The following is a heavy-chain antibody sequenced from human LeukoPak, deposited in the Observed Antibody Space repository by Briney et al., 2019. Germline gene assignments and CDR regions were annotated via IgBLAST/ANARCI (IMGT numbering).Heavy chain of an antibody. CDR1: GFTFSNTW. D-gene: IGHD3-10*01. CDR3: AKDLTYYYGLGSPTNAFDI. J-gene: IGHJ3*02. Sequence: PGGSLRLSCAASGFTFSNTWMSWVRQAPGKGLEWVSGISGSGDYTYYADSLKGRFTISRDNSKNTLYLQMNSLRAEDTALYYCAKDLTYYYGLGSPTNAFDIWGQGTMVTVSS. V-gene: IGHV3-23*01. CDR2: ISGSGDYT.